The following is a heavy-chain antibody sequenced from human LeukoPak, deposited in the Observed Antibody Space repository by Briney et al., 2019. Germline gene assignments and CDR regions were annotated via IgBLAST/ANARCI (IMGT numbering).Heavy chain of an antibody. V-gene: IGHV3-33*06. Sequence: GGSLRLSCAASGFTFSSYGMPWVRQAPGKGLEWVAVIWYDGSNKYYADSVKGRFTISRDNSKNTLYLQMNSLRAEDTAVYYCAKEGEGYDYWGQGTLVTVSS. CDR3: AKEGEGYDY. J-gene: IGHJ4*02. CDR1: GFTFSSYG. CDR2: IWYDGSNK. D-gene: IGHD2-15*01.